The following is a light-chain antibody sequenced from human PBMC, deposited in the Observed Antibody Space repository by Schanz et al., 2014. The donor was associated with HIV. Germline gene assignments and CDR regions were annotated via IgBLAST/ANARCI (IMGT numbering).Light chain of an antibody. CDR1: SSDVGGYNY. CDR2: EVS. Sequence: QSALTQPPSASGSPGQSVTISCTGTSSDVGGYNYVSWYQQHPGKAPKLMIYEVSKRPSGVPDRFSGSKSGNTASLTVSGLQADDEADYYCSSYTGTSNLSVLFGGGTKLTVL. CDR3: SSYTGTSNLSVL. J-gene: IGLJ2*01. V-gene: IGLV2-8*01.